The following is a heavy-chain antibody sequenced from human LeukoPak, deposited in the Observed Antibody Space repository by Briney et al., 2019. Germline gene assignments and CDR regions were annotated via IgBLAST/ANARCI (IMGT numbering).Heavy chain of an antibody. Sequence: GRSLRLSCAASGFTFRDHAMHWVRQAPGKGLEWVSGISWNSGSIGYADSVKGRFTISRDNAKNSLYLQMNSLRAEDTALYYCAKERLSSTNLYYYYGMDVWGQGTTVTVSS. CDR3: AKERLSSTNLYYYYGMDV. V-gene: IGHV3-9*01. CDR1: GFTFRDHA. CDR2: ISWNSGSI. J-gene: IGHJ6*02. D-gene: IGHD2-2*01.